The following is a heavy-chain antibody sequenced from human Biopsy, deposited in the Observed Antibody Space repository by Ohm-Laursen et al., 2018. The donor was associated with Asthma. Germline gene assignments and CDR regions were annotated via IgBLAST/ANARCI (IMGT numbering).Heavy chain of an antibody. J-gene: IGHJ6*02. Sequence: SLRLSCTASGFTFDNYTMHWVRQAPGKGLEWVTIISYDGRNTYYADSVEGRFTISRDNSKNTLFLQMSSLRPEDTAVYYCARGGLHYYEYYGMDVWGQGTTVTVSS. D-gene: IGHD2-21*02. CDR3: ARGGLHYYEYYGMDV. CDR1: GFTFDNYT. CDR2: ISYDGRNT. V-gene: IGHV3-30*04.